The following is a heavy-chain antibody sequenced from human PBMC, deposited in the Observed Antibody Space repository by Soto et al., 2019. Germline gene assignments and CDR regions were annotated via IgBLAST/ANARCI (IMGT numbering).Heavy chain of an antibody. CDR2: ISFDGNII. D-gene: IGHD3-9*01. J-gene: IGHJ4*02. CDR1: EFSFSSYA. V-gene: IGHV3-30-3*01. CDR3: ARTFDTITYYFDY. Sequence: GGSLRLSCAASEFSFSSYAMHWIRQAPGKGLEWVAVISFDGNIIHYADSVKGRFIISRDNSRNTLYLQMHSLSGEDTAVYYCARTFDTITYYFDYWGQGTLVTVSS.